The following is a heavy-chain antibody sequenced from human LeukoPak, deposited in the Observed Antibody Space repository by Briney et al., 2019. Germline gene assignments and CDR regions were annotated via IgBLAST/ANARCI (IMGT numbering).Heavy chain of an antibody. J-gene: IGHJ6*03. V-gene: IGHV3-21*01. CDR1: GFTFSTYT. Sequence: GGSLRLSCAASGFTFSTYTMNWVRQAPGKGLEWVSSISSSSSYIYYADSVKGRFTISRDNAKNSLYLQMNSLRAEDTAVYYCARSPKPYYMDVWGKGTTVTVSS. CDR2: ISSSSSYI. CDR3: ARSPKPYYMDV.